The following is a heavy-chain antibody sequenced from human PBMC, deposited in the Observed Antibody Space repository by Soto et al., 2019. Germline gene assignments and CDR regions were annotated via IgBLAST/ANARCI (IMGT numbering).Heavy chain of an antibody. Sequence: LRLSCAASGFSFRDYDMHWVRQRKGKGLEWVSALGAARDPYYVGSVKGRFTISRDNSKNTLYLQMNSLRADDTALYYCARDVDTSSHYSWFDPWGQGTLVTVSS. V-gene: IGHV3-13*05. CDR1: GFSFRDYD. J-gene: IGHJ5*02. CDR2: LGAARDP. D-gene: IGHD3-22*01. CDR3: ARDVDTSSHYSWFDP.